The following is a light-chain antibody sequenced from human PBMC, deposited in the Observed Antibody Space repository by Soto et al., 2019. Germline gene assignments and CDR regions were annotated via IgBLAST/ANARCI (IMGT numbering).Light chain of an antibody. V-gene: IGLV2-14*03. Sequence: QSALTQPASLSWSPGQSITLPSTGTRSDVGGYNYVSWYQHHPGKAPKLMIYDVSNRPSGVSNRFSGSKSGNTASLTISGLQPEDEADYYCSSYTTSNTRQIVFGTGTKVTVL. CDR3: SSYTTSNTRQIV. CDR1: RSDVGGYNY. CDR2: DVS. J-gene: IGLJ1*01.